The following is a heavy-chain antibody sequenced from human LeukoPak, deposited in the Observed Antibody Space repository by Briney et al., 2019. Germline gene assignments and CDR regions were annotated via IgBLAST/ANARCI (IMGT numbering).Heavy chain of an antibody. D-gene: IGHD3-3*01. J-gene: IGHJ4*02. CDR2: ISGSGGST. Sequence: GGSLRLSCAASGFTFSDFAMGWVRQAPGKGLEWVSAISGSGGSTYYADSVKGRFTISRDNSKNTLYLQMNSLRAEDTAVYYCAKDPAVEWFDYWGQGTLVTVSS. V-gene: IGHV3-23*01. CDR3: AKDPAVEWFDY. CDR1: GFTFSDFA.